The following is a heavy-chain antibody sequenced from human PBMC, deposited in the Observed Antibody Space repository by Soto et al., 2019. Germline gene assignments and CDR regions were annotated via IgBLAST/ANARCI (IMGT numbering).Heavy chain of an antibody. CDR1: GYTXTSYG. J-gene: IGHJ6*02. CDR2: SSAYNGNT. CDR3: ASGMDV. V-gene: IGHV1-18*01. Sequence: GXSXKVSFKASGYTXTSYGISWVRQAPGQGLEWMGWSSAYNGNTNYAQKLQGRFTMTTDTSTSTAYMELRSLRSDDTAVYYCASGMDVWGQGTTGPVSS.